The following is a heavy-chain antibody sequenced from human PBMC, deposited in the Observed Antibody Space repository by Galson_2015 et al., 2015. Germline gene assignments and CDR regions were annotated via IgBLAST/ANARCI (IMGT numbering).Heavy chain of an antibody. V-gene: IGHV6-1*01. CDR1: GDSVSSNSVI. D-gene: IGHD1-26*01. CDR3: VKAPAGTYGTFQY. CDR2: TYYRSKWYI. J-gene: IGHJ4*02. Sequence: CAISGDSVSSNSVIWHWIRQSPSRGLEWLGRTYYRSKWYIDYAASVNSRITINPDTSKNQFSLQLNSVTPEDTAVYYCVKAPAGTYGTFQYWGQGPLVTVSS.